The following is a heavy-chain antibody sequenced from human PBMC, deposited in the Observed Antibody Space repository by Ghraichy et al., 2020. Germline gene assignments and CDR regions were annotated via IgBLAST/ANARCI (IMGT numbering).Heavy chain of an antibody. V-gene: IGHV3-11*01. Sequence: GGSLRLSCAASGFTFSDYYMSWIRQAPGKGLEWVSYISSSGSTIYYAYTVKGRFTISRDNAKNSRYLQMNSLRAEDTAVYYCAGVGATTNAFDIWGQGTMVTVSS. CDR1: GFTFSDYY. J-gene: IGHJ3*02. CDR2: ISSSGSTI. D-gene: IGHD1-26*01. CDR3: AGVGATTNAFDI.